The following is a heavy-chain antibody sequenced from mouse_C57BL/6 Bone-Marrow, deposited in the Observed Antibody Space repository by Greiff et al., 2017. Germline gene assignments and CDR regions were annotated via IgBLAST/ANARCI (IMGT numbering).Heavy chain of an antibody. Sequence: QVQLQQPGAELVKPGASVKLSCKASGYTFTSYWMHWVKQRPGRGLEWIGRIDPNSGGTKYNEKFKSKATLTVDKASSTAYMQLSSLTSEDSAVYNCARERATVVAGWYFDVWGTGTTVTVSS. CDR1: GYTFTSYW. V-gene: IGHV1-72*01. CDR2: IDPNSGGT. CDR3: ARERATVVAGWYFDV. J-gene: IGHJ1*03. D-gene: IGHD1-1*01.